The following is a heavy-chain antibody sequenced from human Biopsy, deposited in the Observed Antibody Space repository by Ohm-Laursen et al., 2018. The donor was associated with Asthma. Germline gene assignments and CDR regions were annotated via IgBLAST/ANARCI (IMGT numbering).Heavy chain of an antibody. CDR2: ISYSGST. CDR1: GGSVSSGSYY. CDR3: ARVPTTLRYFDL. D-gene: IGHD2-15*01. J-gene: IGHJ2*01. Sequence: GTLSLTCTVSGGSVSSGSYYWSWIRQPPGKGLAWVSYISYSGSTDYNPSLKSRLTISMDTSKNQFSLKLSSVTAADTAVYYCARVPTTLRYFDLWGRGILVTVSS. V-gene: IGHV4-61*01.